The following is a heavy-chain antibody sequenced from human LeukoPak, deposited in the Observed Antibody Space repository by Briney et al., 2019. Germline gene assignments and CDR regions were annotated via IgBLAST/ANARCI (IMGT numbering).Heavy chain of an antibody. Sequence: PSEALSPTCGVSGGSIDITNYWSWVRQAPGKGLEWIGEISHSGTTNYNPSLRSRVTMFLDRANNQFSLSLTSVTAADSAVYYCTRENRPFCPFAYWGQGVLVTVSS. D-gene: IGHD2/OR15-2a*01. CDR3: TRENRPFCPFAY. J-gene: IGHJ4*02. CDR1: GGSIDITNY. V-gene: IGHV4-4*02. CDR2: ISHSGTT.